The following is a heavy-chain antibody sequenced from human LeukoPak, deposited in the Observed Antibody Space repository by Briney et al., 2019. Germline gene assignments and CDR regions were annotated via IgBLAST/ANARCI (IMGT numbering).Heavy chain of an antibody. J-gene: IGHJ4*02. Sequence: PGGSLRLSCTVSGFTVSSDSMSWVRQAPGKGLEWVSFIYSGGSTHYSDSVKGRFTISRDNSKNTLYLQMNSLRAEDTAVYYCARGGPVRGVIYYFDYWGQGTLVTVSS. CDR2: IYSGGST. CDR3: ARGGPVRGVIYYFDY. D-gene: IGHD3-10*01. V-gene: IGHV3-53*01. CDR1: GFTVSSDS.